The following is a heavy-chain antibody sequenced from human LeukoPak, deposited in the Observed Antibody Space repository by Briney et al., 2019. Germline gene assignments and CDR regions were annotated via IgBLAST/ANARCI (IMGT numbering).Heavy chain of an antibody. CDR2: ISAYNGNT. CDR3: ARDSCSSTTCYLGDY. Sequence: ASVKVSCKASGYTFTGYYMHWVRQAPGQGLEWMGWISAYNGNTNYAQKFQGRVTMTTDTSTSTAYMELRSLRSDDTAVYYCARDSCSSTTCYLGDYWGQGTLVTVSS. J-gene: IGHJ4*02. D-gene: IGHD2-2*01. V-gene: IGHV1-18*04. CDR1: GYTFTGYY.